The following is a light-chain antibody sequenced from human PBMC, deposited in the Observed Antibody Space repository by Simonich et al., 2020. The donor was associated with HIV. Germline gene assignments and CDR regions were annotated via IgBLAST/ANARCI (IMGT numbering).Light chain of an antibody. V-gene: IGKV1-12*01. CDR3: QQANSFPFT. CDR2: TAS. J-gene: IGKJ3*01. CDR1: QGINSW. Sequence: DLQMTQSPSSVSASVGDRVTITCRASQGINSWLAWYQHRPGKAPKLLIYTASTLQSGVPSRFSGSGSGTDFTLTISSLPPEDSATYYCQQANSFPFTFGPGTKVEIK.